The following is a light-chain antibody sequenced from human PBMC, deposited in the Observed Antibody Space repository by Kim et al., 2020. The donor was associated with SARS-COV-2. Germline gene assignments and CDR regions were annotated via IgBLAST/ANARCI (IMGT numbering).Light chain of an antibody. CDR3: QQSYRTPYT. V-gene: IGKV1-39*01. J-gene: IGKJ2*01. CDR1: QSISNY. Sequence: SASVGDRVTIICRASQSISNYLNWYQQKPGKAPNLLIYAASTLQSGVPSRFSGSGSGTAFTLTISNLQPEDSATYYCQQSYRTPYTFSQGTKLEI. CDR2: AAS.